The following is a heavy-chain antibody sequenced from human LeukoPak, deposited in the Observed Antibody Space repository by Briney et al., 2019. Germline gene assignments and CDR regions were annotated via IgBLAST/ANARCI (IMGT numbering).Heavy chain of an antibody. V-gene: IGHV3-11*06. J-gene: IGHJ5*02. CDR2: ISSSSSYT. D-gene: IGHD5-12*01. CDR3: ARVRGYSGYDPRNWFDP. Sequence: GGSLRLSRAASGFTFSDYYMSWIRQAPGKGLEWVSYISSSSSYTNYADSVKGRFTISRDNAKNSLYLQMNSLRAEDTAVYYCARVRGYSGYDPRNWFDPWGQGTLVTVSS. CDR1: GFTFSDYY.